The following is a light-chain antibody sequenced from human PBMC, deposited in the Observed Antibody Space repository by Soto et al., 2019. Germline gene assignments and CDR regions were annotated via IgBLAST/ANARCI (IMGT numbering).Light chain of an antibody. CDR1: QSVLFSSNNKNY. Sequence: DIVMTQSPDSLAVSLGERATINCKSSQSVLFSSNNKNYLAWYQQKPGQPPKLLIYWASTRDSGVPDRFSGSGSGTDFALTSSSLHAEDVAVYYCQQYYSTPLTFGGGTKVEI. V-gene: IGKV4-1*01. CDR3: QQYYSTPLT. CDR2: WAS. J-gene: IGKJ4*01.